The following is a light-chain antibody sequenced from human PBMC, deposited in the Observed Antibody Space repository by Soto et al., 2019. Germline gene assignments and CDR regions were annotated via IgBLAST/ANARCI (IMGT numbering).Light chain of an antibody. CDR3: QQSYSTPYT. V-gene: IGKV1-39*01. Sequence: DIQMTQSPSSLSASVGDRVTITCRASQTINSYLNWYEQRPGKAPKLLIYAASSLQSGVPSRFSGSGSGKDFTLTISSLQPEDFATYYCQQSYSTPYTFGQGTKREI. CDR1: QTINSY. J-gene: IGKJ2*01. CDR2: AAS.